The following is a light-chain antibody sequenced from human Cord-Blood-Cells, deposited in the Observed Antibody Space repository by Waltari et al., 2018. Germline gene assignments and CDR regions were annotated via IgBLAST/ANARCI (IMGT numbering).Light chain of an antibody. J-gene: IGLJ2*01. CDR3: SSYTSSSTVV. Sequence: QSALTQPASVSGSPGQSITISCTGTSSVVGGYNYVSEYQQHPGKAPKLIIYDVSNRPSGVSNRFSGPKSGNTASLTSSGVQAEDEADYYCSSYTSSSTVVFGGGTKLTVL. V-gene: IGLV2-14*01. CDR2: DVS. CDR1: SSVVGGYNY.